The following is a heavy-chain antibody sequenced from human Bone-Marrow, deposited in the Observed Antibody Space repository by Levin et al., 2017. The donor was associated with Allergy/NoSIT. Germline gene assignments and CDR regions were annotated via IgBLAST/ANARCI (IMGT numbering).Heavy chain of an antibody. J-gene: IGHJ4*02. CDR2: ISYDGSNK. CDR3: AKDARGGYDSGGLDY. V-gene: IGHV3-30*18. CDR1: GFTFSSYG. Sequence: LSLTCAASGFTFSSYGMHWVRPAPGKGLEWVAVISYDGSNKYYADSVKGRFTISRDNSKNTLYLQMNSLRAEDTAVYYCAKDARGGYDSGGLDYWGQGTLVTVSS. D-gene: IGHD5-12*01.